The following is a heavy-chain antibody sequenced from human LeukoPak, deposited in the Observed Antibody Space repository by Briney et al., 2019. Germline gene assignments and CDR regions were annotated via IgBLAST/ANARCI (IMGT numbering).Heavy chain of an antibody. J-gene: IGHJ4*02. V-gene: IGHV4-34*01. D-gene: IGHD5-18*01. CDR1: GGSFSGYY. CDR3: ARGPAMVDY. CDR2: INHSGST. Sequence: KASETLSLTFAVYGGSFSGYYWSWIRQPPGKGLEWIGEINHSGSTNYNPSLKSRVTISVDTSKNQFSLKLSSVTAADTAVYYCARGPAMVDYCGQGTLVTVSA.